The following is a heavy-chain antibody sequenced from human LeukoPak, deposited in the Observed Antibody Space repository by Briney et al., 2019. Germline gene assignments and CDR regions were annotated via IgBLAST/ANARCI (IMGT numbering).Heavy chain of an antibody. Sequence: ASVKVSCKASGYTFTSFGISWVRQAPGQGLEWMGWISGYNGNTKYAQSLQGRVTMTTDTSANTAYMELRSLRSDDTGVYYCARFGDLGHFDYWGQGTLVTVSS. CDR2: ISGYNGNT. CDR1: GYTFTSFG. V-gene: IGHV1-18*01. J-gene: IGHJ4*02. D-gene: IGHD3-10*01. CDR3: ARFGDLGHFDY.